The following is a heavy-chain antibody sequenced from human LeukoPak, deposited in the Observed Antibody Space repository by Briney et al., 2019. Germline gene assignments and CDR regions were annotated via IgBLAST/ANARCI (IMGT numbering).Heavy chain of an antibody. CDR2: ISSSSSYI. Sequence: GGSLRLSCAASGFTFSSYSMNWVRQAPGKGLECVSSISSSSSYIYYADSVKGRFTISRDNAKNSLYLQMNSLRAEDTAVYYCARDVNYYYDSSGSFDYWGQGTLVTVSS. J-gene: IGHJ4*02. CDR1: GFTFSSYS. V-gene: IGHV3-21*01. CDR3: ARDVNYYYDSSGSFDY. D-gene: IGHD3-22*01.